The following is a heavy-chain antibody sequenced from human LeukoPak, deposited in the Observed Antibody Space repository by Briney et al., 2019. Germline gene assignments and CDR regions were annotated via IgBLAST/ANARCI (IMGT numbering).Heavy chain of an antibody. CDR3: ATQANFYDSSGYFHH. J-gene: IGHJ1*01. CDR1: GDSINSGGYY. CDR2: IYYSGST. Sequence: SQTLSLTCTASGDSINSGGYYWSWIRQHPGKGLEWIGYIYYSGSTYYSPSLRSRVSLSLDTSKNQVSLKLSSVTAADTAVYYCATQANFYDSSGYFHHWGQGTLVTVSS. V-gene: IGHV4-31*03. D-gene: IGHD3-22*01.